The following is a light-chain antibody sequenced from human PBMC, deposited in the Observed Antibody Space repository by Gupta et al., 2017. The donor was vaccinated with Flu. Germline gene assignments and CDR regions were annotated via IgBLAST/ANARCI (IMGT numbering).Light chain of an antibody. V-gene: IGLV2-23*01. CDR2: EGS. CDR3: CSYAGHRSV. CDR1: SSDVGRYTL. Sequence: QPITSSCTGTSSDVGRYTLVSWYQQHPGKAPKLIIVEGSQGPSGASNRFSGSKSGNTASLTISGLQAEDEADYYCCSYAGHRSVFGTGTKVTVL. J-gene: IGLJ1*01.